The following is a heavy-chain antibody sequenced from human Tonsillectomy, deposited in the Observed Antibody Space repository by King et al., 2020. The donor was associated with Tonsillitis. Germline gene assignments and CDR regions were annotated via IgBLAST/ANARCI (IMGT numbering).Heavy chain of an antibody. CDR3: ARAAMVRGVFIVDY. V-gene: IGHV5-51*01. D-gene: IGHD3-10*01. J-gene: IGHJ4*02. Sequence: VQLVQSGAEVKKPGESLKISCKGSGYIFTSYWIGWVRQMPGKGLEWMGIIHPGDSDIRYSPSFQGQVTISADKSINTAYLQWSSLKASDTAMYYCARAAMVRGVFIVDYWGQGTLVTVSS. CDR1: GYIFTSYW. CDR2: IHPGDSDI.